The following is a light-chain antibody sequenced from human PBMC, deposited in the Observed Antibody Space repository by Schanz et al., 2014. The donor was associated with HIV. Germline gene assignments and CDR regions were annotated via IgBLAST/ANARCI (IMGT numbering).Light chain of an antibody. CDR1: QTITSNF. CDR3: QQYGTSLIT. CDR2: GAS. V-gene: IGKV3-20*01. Sequence: EIVLTQSPGTLSLFPGERAALSCRASQTITSNFLAWYQQRPGQAPRLLIYGASSRAAGIPDRFSGSGFGTDFTLTIIRLEPEDFAVYYCQQYGTSLITFGQGTRLEIK. J-gene: IGKJ5*01.